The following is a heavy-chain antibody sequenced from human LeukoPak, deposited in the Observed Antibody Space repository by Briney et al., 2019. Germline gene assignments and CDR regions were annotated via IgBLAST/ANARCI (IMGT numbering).Heavy chain of an antibody. D-gene: IGHD1/OR15-1a*01. Sequence: GASVKVSCKASGYTFTSYAMHWVRQAPGQRLEWMGWINAGNGNTKYLQKFQDRVTITRDTSASTAYMELSSLRSEDTAVYYCARGTPHWNSSTTTVNYYYYYMDVWGKGTTVTVSS. V-gene: IGHV1-3*01. CDR2: INAGNGNT. CDR1: GYTFTSYA. CDR3: ARGTPHWNSSTTTVNYYYYYMDV. J-gene: IGHJ6*03.